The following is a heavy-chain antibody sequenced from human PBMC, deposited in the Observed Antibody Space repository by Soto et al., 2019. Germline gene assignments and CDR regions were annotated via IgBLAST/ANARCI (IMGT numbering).Heavy chain of an antibody. V-gene: IGHV5-51*01. CDR3: ASQKTVIRGPLSSNWFDP. CDR1: GYTFTDYW. J-gene: IGHJ5*02. D-gene: IGHD1-1*01. Sequence: GESLKISCKGYGYTFTDYWIGLVRQMPGKGLDLIGLIYPGDSDTRYSPSFQGRVTISANKSISTAFLQWSSLRASDTAMYYCASQKTVIRGPLSSNWFDPWGQGTLVTVSS. CDR2: IYPGDSDT.